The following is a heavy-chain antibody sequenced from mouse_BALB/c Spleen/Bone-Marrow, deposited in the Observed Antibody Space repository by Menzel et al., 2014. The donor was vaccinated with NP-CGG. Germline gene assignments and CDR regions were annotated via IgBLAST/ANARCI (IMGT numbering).Heavy chain of an antibody. Sequence: QVQLQQPGAELVRPGTSVKISCKASGYTFTNYWLGWVKQRPGHGLEWIGDIYPGGGYTNYNEKFKGKATLTADTSSSTAYMQLSSLTSEGSAVYFCAREVRRYFDVWGAGTTVTVSS. V-gene: IGHV1-63*02. CDR3: AREVRRYFDV. CDR1: GYTFTNYW. J-gene: IGHJ1*01. D-gene: IGHD2-14*01. CDR2: IYPGGGYT.